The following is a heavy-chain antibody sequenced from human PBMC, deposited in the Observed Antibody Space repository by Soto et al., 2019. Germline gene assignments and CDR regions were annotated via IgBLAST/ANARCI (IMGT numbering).Heavy chain of an antibody. V-gene: IGHV2-5*02. CDR1: GFSLTTDRVG. Sequence: QITLKESGPTLVKPTQTLTLTCTFSGFSLTTDRVGVGWIRQPPGEALEWLAVIYWDDSKPYRPSLESRLTIPKDTSKNQVALTMTNMDSVDTATYYCAHAYGGRSLYWGQGTLVTVSS. CDR2: IYWDDSK. CDR3: AHAYGGRSLY. D-gene: IGHD1-26*01. J-gene: IGHJ4*02.